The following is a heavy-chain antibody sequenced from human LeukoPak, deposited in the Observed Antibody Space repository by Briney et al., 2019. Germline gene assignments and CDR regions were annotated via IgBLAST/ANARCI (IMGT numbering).Heavy chain of an antibody. CDR3: ARDEGYCSGGSCYNWFDP. V-gene: IGHV6-1*01. CDR2: TYYRSKWYN. Sequence: SQTLSLTCAISGDSVSSNSAAWNWIRQSPSRGLEWLGRTYYRSKWYNDYAVSVKSRVTINPDTSKNHFSLQLNSVTPEDTAVYYCARDEGYCSGGSCYNWFDPWGQGTLVTVSS. CDR1: GDSVSSNSAA. J-gene: IGHJ5*02. D-gene: IGHD2-15*01.